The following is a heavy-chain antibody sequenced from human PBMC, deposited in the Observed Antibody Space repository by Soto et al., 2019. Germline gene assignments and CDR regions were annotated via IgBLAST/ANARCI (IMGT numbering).Heavy chain of an antibody. CDR2: FDPEDGET. Sequence: ASVKVSCKVSGYTLTELSMHWVRQAPGKGLEWMGGFDPEDGETIYAQKFQGRVTMTEDTSTDTAYMELSSLRSEDTAVYYCGTGRILGSGYDSGTDAFDIWGQGTMVTVSS. V-gene: IGHV1-24*01. D-gene: IGHD5-12*01. CDR3: GTGRILGSGYDSGTDAFDI. J-gene: IGHJ3*02. CDR1: GYTLTELS.